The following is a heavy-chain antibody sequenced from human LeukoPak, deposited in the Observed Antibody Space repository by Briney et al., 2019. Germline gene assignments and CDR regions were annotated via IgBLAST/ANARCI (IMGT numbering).Heavy chain of an antibody. CDR2: VDPEDGAT. V-gene: IGHV1-69-2*01. CDR1: GYTFTDYY. Sequence: ASVKISCKVSGYTFTDYYMHWVQQAPGKGLEWMGLVDPEDGATIYAENFQGRVTITADTSTDTAYTELSSLRSEDTAVYYCATLTIPPFDYWSQGTLVTVSS. CDR3: ATLTIPPFDY. J-gene: IGHJ4*02. D-gene: IGHD2-2*01.